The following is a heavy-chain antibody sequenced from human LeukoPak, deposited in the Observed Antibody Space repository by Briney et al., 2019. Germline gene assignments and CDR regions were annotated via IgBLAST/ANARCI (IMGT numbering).Heavy chain of an antibody. CDR2: ISGSGSYI. Sequence: GGSLRLSCAASGFTFSNYAMSWVRQAPGKGLEWVSAISGSGSYINYADSVKGRFTISRDNSKNTLYLQMNSLRAEDTAVYYCAKDSAAGGSYYFDAFDIWGQGTMVTVSS. D-gene: IGHD1-26*01. CDR3: AKDSAAGGSYYFDAFDI. V-gene: IGHV3-23*01. CDR1: GFTFSNYA. J-gene: IGHJ3*02.